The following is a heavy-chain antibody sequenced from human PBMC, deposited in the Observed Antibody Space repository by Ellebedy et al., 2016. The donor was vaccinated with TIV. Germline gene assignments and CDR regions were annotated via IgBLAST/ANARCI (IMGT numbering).Heavy chain of an antibody. Sequence: AASVKVSCKASGYSLTSNGISWVRQAPGQGLEWMGWVGAYNGNTNYAQKFQGRVTMTTDTSTSTVYMDLRSLSSDDTAVYYCARGLWFGELDVWGQGTTVTVSS. V-gene: IGHV1-18*01. D-gene: IGHD3-10*01. CDR1: GYSLTSNG. CDR2: VGAYNGNT. J-gene: IGHJ6*02. CDR3: ARGLWFGELDV.